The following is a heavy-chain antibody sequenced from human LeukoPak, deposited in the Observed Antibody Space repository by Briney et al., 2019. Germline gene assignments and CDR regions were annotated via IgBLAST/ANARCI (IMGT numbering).Heavy chain of an antibody. Sequence: SVKVSCKASGGTFSSYAISWVRQAPGQGLEWMGGIIPIFGTANYAQKFQGRVTITADESTSTAYMELSSLRSEDTAVYYCAREERLGAAGPYWFDPWGQGTLVTVSS. CDR2: IIPIFGTA. CDR1: GGTFSSYA. V-gene: IGHV1-69*13. D-gene: IGHD6-13*01. J-gene: IGHJ5*02. CDR3: AREERLGAAGPYWFDP.